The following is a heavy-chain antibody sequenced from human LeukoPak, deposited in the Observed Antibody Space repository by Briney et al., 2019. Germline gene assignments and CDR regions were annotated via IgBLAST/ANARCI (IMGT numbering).Heavy chain of an antibody. CDR3: AKDKAPGSWHTPSDF. J-gene: IGHJ4*02. CDR1: GFSFRTYA. CDR2: ISDSGDGT. D-gene: IGHD6-13*01. Sequence: PGESLRISCAASGFSFRTYAMSWVRQAPGKGLGWVSGISDSGDGTYYAESVKGRFTISRDNSKNTVFLQMNSLRADDTAKYYCAKDKAPGSWHTPSDFWGQGTLVTVSS. V-gene: IGHV3-23*01.